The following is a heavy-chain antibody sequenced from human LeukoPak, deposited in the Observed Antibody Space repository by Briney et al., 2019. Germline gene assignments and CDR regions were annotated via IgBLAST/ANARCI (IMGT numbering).Heavy chain of an antibody. CDR2: IYSDGRT. D-gene: IGHD3-10*01. V-gene: IGHV3-53*01. Sequence: GGSLRLSCTASGFAVSSNYMNWVRQAPGKGLEWVSVIYSDGRTYYADSVKGRFTISRDISKDTMFLQMTSLRAEDTAVYYCAKVKGWYGEGYFDYWGQGTLVTVSS. J-gene: IGHJ4*02. CDR3: AKVKGWYGEGYFDY. CDR1: GFAVSSNY.